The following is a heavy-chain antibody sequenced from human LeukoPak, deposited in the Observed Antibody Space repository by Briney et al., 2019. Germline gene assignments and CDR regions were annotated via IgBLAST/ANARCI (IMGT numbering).Heavy chain of an antibody. D-gene: IGHD1-26*01. CDR3: ARIGGSTNSGSYWYYFDY. CDR2: INPNGGTT. J-gene: IGHJ4*02. Sequence: ASVKVSCKASGYTFTSHYIHWVRQAPGQGLEWMGVINPNGGTTSYPQKSQGRVTTTRDTSTDTVYMELSSLRSEDTAVYYCARIGGSTNSGSYWYYFDYWGQGTLVTVSS. V-gene: IGHV1-46*01. CDR1: GYTFTSHY.